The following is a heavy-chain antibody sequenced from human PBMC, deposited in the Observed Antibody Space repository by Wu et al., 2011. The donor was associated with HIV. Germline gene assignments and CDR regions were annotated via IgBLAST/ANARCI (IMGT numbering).Heavy chain of an antibody. D-gene: IGHD2-21*01. V-gene: IGHV1-24*01. CDR3: ARDPGGDEDC. CDR2: FDPGNGET. CDR1: HSLSDLA. J-gene: IGHJ4*02. Sequence: QVHLVQSGAEVRSLGLSDGLLQGFGHSLSDLAAHWVRQAPGKGLEWMGGFDPGNGETIYGQRFVGRVTMIRNTSADTAYMQLSSLISEDTAVYYCARDPGGDEDCWGQGTLVTVSS.